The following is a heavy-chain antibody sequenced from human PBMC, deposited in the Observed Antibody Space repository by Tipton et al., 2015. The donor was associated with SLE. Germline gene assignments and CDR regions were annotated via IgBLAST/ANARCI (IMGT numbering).Heavy chain of an antibody. CDR3: ARDRRNVFDI. CDR1: GGSISHYY. Sequence: TLSLTCTVSGGSISHYYCNWIRQPRGRGLEWIGYIFYRGSTNYNPSLKSRVTISLDTFQNHFSLKLSSVTAADTAVYYCARDRRNVFDIWGQGALVTVSS. J-gene: IGHJ3*02. V-gene: IGHV4-59*01. CDR2: IFYRGST.